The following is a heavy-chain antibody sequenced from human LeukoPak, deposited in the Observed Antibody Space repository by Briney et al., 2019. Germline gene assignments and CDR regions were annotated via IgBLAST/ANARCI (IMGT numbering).Heavy chain of an antibody. CDR2: ISAYNGNT. CDR3: ARDPYYGSGSYYKPFDY. Sequence: ASVKVSCKASGYTFTSYGISWVRQAPGQGLEWMGWISAYNGNTNYAQKLQGRVTMTTDTSTSTAYMELRSLRSDDTAVYYCARDPYYGSGSYYKPFDYWGQGTLVTVSS. D-gene: IGHD3-10*01. V-gene: IGHV1-18*01. J-gene: IGHJ4*02. CDR1: GYTFTSYG.